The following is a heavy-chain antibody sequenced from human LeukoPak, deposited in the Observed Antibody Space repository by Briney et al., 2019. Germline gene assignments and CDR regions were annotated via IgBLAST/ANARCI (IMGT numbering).Heavy chain of an antibody. CDR3: ATLTGTTWGFGY. J-gene: IGHJ4*02. CDR1: GYTFTGYY. D-gene: IGHD1-7*01. CDR2: INPTSGGT. V-gene: IGHV1-2*02. Sequence: ASVKVSCKASGYTFTGYYMHWVRQAPGQGLEWMGWINPTSGGTNYAQKFQGRVTMTRDTSISTAYMELSRLRSDDTAVYYCATLTGTTWGFGYWGQGTLVTVSS.